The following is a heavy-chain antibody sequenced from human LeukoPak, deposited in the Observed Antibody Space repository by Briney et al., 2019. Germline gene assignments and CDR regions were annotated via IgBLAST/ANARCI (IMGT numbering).Heavy chain of an antibody. V-gene: IGHV3-23*01. CDR1: GFTFKTYA. D-gene: IGHD1-26*01. CDR2: ISSGGDTT. CDR3: AKDPRAMGRYFFDD. Sequence: PGGSLRLSCVASGFTFKTYAMSWVRQRPGQGPEWVSMISSGGDTTDYAESVKDRFSISRDNAKNTLYLHLESPRGEDTAIYYCAKDPRAMGRYFFDDWGQGTLVTVSS. J-gene: IGHJ4*01.